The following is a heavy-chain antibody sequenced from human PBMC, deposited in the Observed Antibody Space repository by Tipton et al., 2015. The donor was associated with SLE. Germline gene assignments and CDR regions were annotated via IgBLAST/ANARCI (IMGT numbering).Heavy chain of an antibody. Sequence: GSLRLSCAASGFTFSSYPMSWVRQAPGKGLEWVSAISGSGGSTYYADSVKGRFTISRDNSKNTLYLQMNSLRAEDTAVYYCAKALGKAAAAPDAFDIWGQGTMVTVSS. D-gene: IGHD6-13*01. V-gene: IGHV3-23*01. J-gene: IGHJ3*02. CDR1: GFTFSSYP. CDR2: ISGSGGST. CDR3: AKALGKAAAAPDAFDI.